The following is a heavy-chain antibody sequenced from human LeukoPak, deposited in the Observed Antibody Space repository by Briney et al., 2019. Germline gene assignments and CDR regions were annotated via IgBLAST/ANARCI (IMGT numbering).Heavy chain of an antibody. V-gene: IGHV1-8*01. Sequence: ASVKVSCKASGYTFTSYDINWVRQAPGQGLEWMGWMNPHSGNTGYAQKLQGRVTLTRNTSTTTAYMELRSLKSEDTAVYFCSRGDYWGQGTLVTVSS. J-gene: IGHJ4*02. CDR1: GYTFTSYD. CDR3: SRGDY. CDR2: MNPHSGNT.